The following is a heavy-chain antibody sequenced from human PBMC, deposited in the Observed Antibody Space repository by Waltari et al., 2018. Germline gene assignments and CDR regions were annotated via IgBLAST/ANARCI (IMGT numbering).Heavy chain of an antibody. V-gene: IGHV4-4*02. CDR3: ARDRGRGLYLDT. J-gene: IGHJ4*02. D-gene: IGHD1-1*01. Sequence: QLQLQESGPGLVKPSETLSRICAVSGDSMSTSDYWSWVRQPPGKGLEWIGQVRGDGKTNYNPSFASRVTMSLDTSTYHFALKLTSATAADTALYYCARDRGRGLYLDTWGQGTLVTVSP. CDR2: VRGDGKT. CDR1: GDSMSTSDY.